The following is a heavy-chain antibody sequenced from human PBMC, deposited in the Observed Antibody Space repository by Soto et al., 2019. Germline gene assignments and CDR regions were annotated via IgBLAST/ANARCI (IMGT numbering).Heavy chain of an antibody. Sequence: SQTLAPTCAISGDSVASNSAAWNWIRQSPSRGLEWLGRTYCRSKWYNDYAVSVKSRITINPDASKNQFSLQLNSVTPEDTAVTFCASASLIPARRGEIAYWGQGTPVPVSS. J-gene: IGHJ4*02. CDR3: ASASLIPARRGEIAY. CDR2: TYCRSKWYN. D-gene: IGHD3-16*01. CDR1: GDSVASNSAA. V-gene: IGHV6-1*01.